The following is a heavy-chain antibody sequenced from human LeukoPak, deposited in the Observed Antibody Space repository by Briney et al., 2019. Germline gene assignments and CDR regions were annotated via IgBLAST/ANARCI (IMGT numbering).Heavy chain of an antibody. J-gene: IGHJ4*02. CDR1: GFTFSSYG. CDR3: AKGEWIQLWFGDY. Sequence: PGRSLRLSCAASGFTFSSYGMHWVRQAPGKGLEWVAVISYDGSNKYYADSVKGRFTISRDNSKNTLYLQMNSLRAEDTAVYYCAKGEWIQLWFGDYWGQGTPVTVSS. V-gene: IGHV3-30*18. CDR2: ISYDGSNK. D-gene: IGHD5-18*01.